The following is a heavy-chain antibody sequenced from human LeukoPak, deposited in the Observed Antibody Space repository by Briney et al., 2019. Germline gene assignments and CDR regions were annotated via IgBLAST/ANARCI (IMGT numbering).Heavy chain of an antibody. Sequence: GGSLRLSCAASGFTFSSYEMNWVRQAPGKGLEWVSYISSSGSTIYYADSVKGRFTISSDNAKNSLYLQMSSLRAEDTAVYYCARAPNGYSGYDSLWGQGTLVTVSS. CDR2: ISSSGSTI. J-gene: IGHJ4*02. D-gene: IGHD5-12*01. CDR3: ARAPNGYSGYDSL. V-gene: IGHV3-48*03. CDR1: GFTFSSYE.